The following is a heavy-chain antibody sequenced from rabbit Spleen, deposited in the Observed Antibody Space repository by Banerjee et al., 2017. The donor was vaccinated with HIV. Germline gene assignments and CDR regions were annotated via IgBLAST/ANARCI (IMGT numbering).Heavy chain of an antibody. Sequence: HLKESGGGLVQPGGSLKLSCTASGFTLSSYYMNWVRQAPGKGLEWIGYIDPVFGITYYANWVNGRFSISRENAQNTAFLQITRLTAADTATYFCAKDGAGGSYFALWGPGPFVPVS. J-gene: IGHJ4*01. V-gene: IGHV1S7*01. CDR1: GFTLSSYY. D-gene: IGHD8-1*01. CDR2: IDPVFGIT. CDR3: AKDGAGGSYFAL.